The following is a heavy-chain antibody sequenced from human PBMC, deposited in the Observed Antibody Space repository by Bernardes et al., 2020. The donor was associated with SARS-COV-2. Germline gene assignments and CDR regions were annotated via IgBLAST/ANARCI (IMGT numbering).Heavy chain of an antibody. CDR2: IKQDGSEK. V-gene: IGHV3-7*03. CDR3: ARDIRSGGSSYYYYGMDV. D-gene: IGHD2-15*01. CDR1: GFTFSSYW. Sequence: GSLRLSCAASGFTFSSYWMSWVRQAPGKGLEWVANIKQDGSEKYYVDSVKGRFTISRDNAKNSLYLQMNSLRAEDTAVYYCARDIRSGGSSYYYYGMDVWGQGTTVTVSS. J-gene: IGHJ6*02.